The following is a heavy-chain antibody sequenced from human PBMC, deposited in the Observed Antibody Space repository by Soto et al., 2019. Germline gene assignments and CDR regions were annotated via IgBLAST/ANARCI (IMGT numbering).Heavy chain of an antibody. V-gene: IGHV4-59*08. J-gene: IGHJ6*02. Sequence: QVLLQESGPGLVKPSETLSLSCTVSGGSISSYHWSWIRQTPGKGLEWIGYVHYSWGSNYNPSLKSRVAISLDTSRSQFSLKLTSVTATDTAVYSCARQGFGALHCLVDVWGQGNTVTVS. D-gene: IGHD3-10*01. CDR2: VHYSWGS. CDR1: GGSISSYH. CDR3: ARQGFGALHCLVDV.